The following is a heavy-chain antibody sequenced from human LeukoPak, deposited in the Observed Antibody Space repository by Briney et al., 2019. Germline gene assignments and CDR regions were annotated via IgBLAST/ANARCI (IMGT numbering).Heavy chain of an antibody. J-gene: IGHJ4*02. D-gene: IGHD6-13*01. Sequence: PSETLSLTCTVSGGSISSSSYYWGWIRQPPGKGLEWIGSIYYSGSAYYNPSLKSRVTISVDTSKNQFSLKLSSVTAADTAVYYCARHGSSWYYFDYWGQGTLVTVSS. V-gene: IGHV4-39*01. CDR3: ARHGSSWYYFDY. CDR2: IYYSGSA. CDR1: GGSISSSSYY.